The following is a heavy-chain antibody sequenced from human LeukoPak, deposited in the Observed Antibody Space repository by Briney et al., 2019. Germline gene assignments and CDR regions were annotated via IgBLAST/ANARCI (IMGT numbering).Heavy chain of an antibody. CDR1: GGSISSGGYY. J-gene: IGHJ5*02. CDR2: IYYSGST. CDR3: ARHYSPVARNWFDP. V-gene: IGHV4-31*03. D-gene: IGHD5-18*01. Sequence: SQTLSLTCTVSGGSISSGGYYWSWIRQHPGKGLEWIGYIYYSGSTYYNPSLKSRVTISVDTSKSHFSLTLSSVTAADTAVYYCARHYSPVARNWFDPWGQGTLVIVSS.